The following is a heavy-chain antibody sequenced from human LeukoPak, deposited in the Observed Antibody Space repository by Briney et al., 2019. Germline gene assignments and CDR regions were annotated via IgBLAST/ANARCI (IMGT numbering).Heavy chain of an antibody. CDR2: INHSGST. CDR1: GGSFSGYY. V-gene: IGHV4-34*01. CDR3: ARRKYDFWSGYHFDY. J-gene: IGHJ4*02. Sequence: SETLSLTCAVYGGSFSGYYWSGIRQPPGKGLEWIGEINHSGSTNYNPSLKSRVTISVDTSKNQFSLKLSSVTAADTAVYYCARRKYDFWSGYHFDYWGQGTLVTVSS. D-gene: IGHD3-3*01.